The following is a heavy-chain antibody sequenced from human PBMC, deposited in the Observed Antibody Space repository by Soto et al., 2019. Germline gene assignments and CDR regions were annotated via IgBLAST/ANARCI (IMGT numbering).Heavy chain of an antibody. Sequence: PGGSLRLSCAASGFTFGDFNMNWVRQAPGKGLEWVSYIKSSSRNIYYADSVKGRFTISRDNAKNSLYLQMNSLRVEDTALYFCVSGAYRDLYTYPTRRSFD. J-gene: IGHJ2*01. CDR3: VSGAYRDLYTYPTRRSFD. D-gene: IGHD4-4*01. CDR2: IKSSSRNI. V-gene: IGHV3-48*01. CDR1: GFTFGDFN.